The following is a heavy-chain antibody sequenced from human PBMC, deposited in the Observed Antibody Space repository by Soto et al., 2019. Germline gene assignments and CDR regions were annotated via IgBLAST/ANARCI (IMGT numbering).Heavy chain of an antibody. V-gene: IGHV3-30*18. Sequence: GGSLRLSCAASGFTFSSYGMHWVRQAPGKGLEWVAVISYDGSNKYYADSVKGRFTISRDNSKNTLYLQMNSLRAEDTAVYYCAKESAAGYFDYWGQGTLVTVSS. J-gene: IGHJ4*02. CDR1: GFTFSSYG. D-gene: IGHD6-13*01. CDR3: AKESAAGYFDY. CDR2: ISYDGSNK.